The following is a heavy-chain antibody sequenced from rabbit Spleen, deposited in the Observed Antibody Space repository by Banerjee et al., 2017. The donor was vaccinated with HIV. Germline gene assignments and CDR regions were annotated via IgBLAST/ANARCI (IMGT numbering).Heavy chain of an antibody. D-gene: IGHD1-1*01. CDR2: IDPFFGTT. Sequence: QLKESGGGLVQPGGSLKFSCKGSGFDFSSYYMSWVRQAPGKGLEWIGYIDPFFGTTYFASWVNGRFTISSDNAQNTVFLQLNSLTVADTATYFCARDPAYSSGSGSAIPYLWGQGTLVTVS. CDR3: ARDPAYSSGSGSAIPYL. J-gene: IGHJ3*01. V-gene: IGHV1S7*01. CDR1: GFDFSSYY.